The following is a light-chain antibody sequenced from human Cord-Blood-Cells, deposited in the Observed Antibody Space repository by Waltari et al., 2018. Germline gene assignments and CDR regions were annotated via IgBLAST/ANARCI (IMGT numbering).Light chain of an antibody. CDR3: QQLNSYPYT. J-gene: IGKJ2*01. CDR1: QGISSY. V-gene: IGKV1-9*01. CDR2: AAS. Sequence: DIQLTQYPSFLSASVGDRVTITCRASQGISSYLAWYQQKPGKAPKLLIYAASTLQSGVPSRFSGSGSGTEVNLTISSLQPGDIATYDGQQLNSYPYTFGQGTKLEIK.